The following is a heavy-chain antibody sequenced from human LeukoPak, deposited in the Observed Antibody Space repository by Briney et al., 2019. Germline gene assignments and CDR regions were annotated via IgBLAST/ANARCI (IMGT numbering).Heavy chain of an antibody. CDR2: IIPILGIA. V-gene: IGHV1-69*02. D-gene: IGHD3-9*01. Sequence: SVKVSCKASGGTFSSYTISWVRQAPGQGLEWMGRIIPILGIANYAQKFQGRVTITADKSTSTAYMELSSLRSEDTAVYYCARAATRYFAWSSACEIWGEGTMVTVSS. CDR1: GGTFSSYT. CDR3: ARAATRYFAWSSACEI. J-gene: IGHJ3*02.